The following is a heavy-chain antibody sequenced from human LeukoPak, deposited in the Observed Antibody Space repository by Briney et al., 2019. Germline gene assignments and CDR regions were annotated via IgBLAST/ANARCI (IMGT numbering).Heavy chain of an antibody. CDR2: LGGRGDGP. CDR3: AKDAFSYGIFDAFDI. CDR1: RFIFRDYA. D-gene: IGHD2/OR15-2a*01. Sequence: PGGSLRLSCAASRFIFRDYAMSWVRQAPGKRPEWVSTLGGRGDGPYYSDAVKGRFTISRDDDTDTLYLQMNSLKVEDTAVYYCAKDAFSYGIFDAFDIWGQGTMVTVSS. V-gene: IGHV3-23*01. J-gene: IGHJ3*02.